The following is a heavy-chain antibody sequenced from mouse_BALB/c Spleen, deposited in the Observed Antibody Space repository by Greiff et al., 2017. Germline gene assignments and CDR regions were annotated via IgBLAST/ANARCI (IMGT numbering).Heavy chain of an antibody. V-gene: IGHV1-15*01. CDR3: TRKYGNYDY. J-gene: IGHJ2*01. CDR1: GYTFTDYE. Sequence: QVQLKQSGAELVRPGASVTLSCKASGYTFTDYEMHWVKQTPVHGLEWIGAIDPETGGTAYNQKFKGKATLTADKSSSTAYMELRSLTSEDSAIYYCTRKYGNYDYWGQGTTLTVSS. D-gene: IGHD2-10*02. CDR2: IDPETGGT.